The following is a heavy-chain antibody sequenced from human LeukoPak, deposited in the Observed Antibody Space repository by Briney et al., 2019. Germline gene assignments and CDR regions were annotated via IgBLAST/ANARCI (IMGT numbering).Heavy chain of an antibody. V-gene: IGHV3-7*03. CDR2: IKQDGSEK. J-gene: IGHJ4*02. CDR1: GFTFSSYW. D-gene: IGHD3-10*01. Sequence: PGGSLRLSCAASGFTFSSYWMSWVRRAPGKGLEWVANIKQDGSEKYYVDSVKGRFTISRDNAKNSLYLQMNSLRAEDTAVYYCAREVLYYSNSGSSPYFDCWGQGTLVTVPS. CDR3: AREVLYYSNSGSSPYFDC.